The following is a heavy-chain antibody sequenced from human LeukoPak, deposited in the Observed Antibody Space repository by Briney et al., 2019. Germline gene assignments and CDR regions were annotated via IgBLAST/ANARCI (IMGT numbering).Heavy chain of an antibody. J-gene: IGHJ3*02. Sequence: GGSLRLSCAASGFTFSSYGMHWVRQAPGKGLEWVANIKQDGSEKYYVDSVKGRFTISRDNAKNSLYLQMNSLRAEDTAVYYCARGVAAAGNAFDIWGQGTMVTVSS. CDR3: ARGVAAAGNAFDI. CDR2: IKQDGSEK. D-gene: IGHD6-13*01. V-gene: IGHV3-7*01. CDR1: GFTFSSYG.